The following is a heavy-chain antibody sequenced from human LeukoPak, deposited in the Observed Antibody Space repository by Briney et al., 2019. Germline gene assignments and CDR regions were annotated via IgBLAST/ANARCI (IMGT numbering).Heavy chain of an antibody. CDR2: INPSGGST. Sequence: ASVKVSCKASGYTFTGYYMHWVRQAPGQGLEWMGIINPSGGSTSYAQKFQGRVTMTRDMSTSTVYMELSSLRSEDAAVYYCARVAAEVVGVPGAIGFGWLRRDYHYMDVWGKGTTVTVSS. V-gene: IGHV1-46*01. CDR1: GYTFTGYY. D-gene: IGHD2-2*02. J-gene: IGHJ6*03. CDR3: ARVAAEVVGVPGAIGFGWLRRDYHYMDV.